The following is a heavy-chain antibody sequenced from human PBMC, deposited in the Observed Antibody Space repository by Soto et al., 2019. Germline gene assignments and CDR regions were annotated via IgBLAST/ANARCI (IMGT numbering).Heavy chain of an antibody. V-gene: IGHV3-66*01. CDR1: VVTVGNNY. Sequence: EVRLVESGGGFFQPGGSLRLSCSASVVTVGNNYMSWVRQAPGKGLEWVSVTYSGGDTRYADSVKGRFTMSRDSTKNTVYLQMDSLRAEDTAVYFCARNVPVTALGYWGQGSLVTVSS. CDR2: TYSGGDT. J-gene: IGHJ4*02. CDR3: ARNVPVTALGY. D-gene: IGHD4-17*01.